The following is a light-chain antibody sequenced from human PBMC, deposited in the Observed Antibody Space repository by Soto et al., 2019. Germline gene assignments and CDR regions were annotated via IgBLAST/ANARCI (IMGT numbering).Light chain of an antibody. V-gene: IGKV3-15*01. Sequence: EIVMTQSPATLSLSPGERVTLSCRASQSVNNNVDWYQQKPGQAPRLLIYGASTRFDGVPPRVSGTRSGTEFTPPISSRQYKDFVVYYCQQYNNWTRTFGAGTKLEIK. CDR1: QSVNNN. CDR3: QQYNNWTRT. J-gene: IGKJ2*01. CDR2: GAS.